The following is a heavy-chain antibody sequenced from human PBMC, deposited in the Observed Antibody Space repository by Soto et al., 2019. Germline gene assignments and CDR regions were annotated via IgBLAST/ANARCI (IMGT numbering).Heavy chain of an antibody. D-gene: IGHD2-2*01. J-gene: IGHJ5*01. Sequence: EVQLLESGGGLVQPGGSLRVSCAASGFTFSSYGMSWVRQAPGKGLEWVSSISAAGGSAYYADPVKGRFTISRDNSKNTLYLQMNSVRADDTAVYYCAKPPPYCSSNTCYFPFDSWGQGTLVTVSS. CDR2: ISAAGGSA. CDR3: AKPPPYCSSNTCYFPFDS. V-gene: IGHV3-23*01. CDR1: GFTFSSYG.